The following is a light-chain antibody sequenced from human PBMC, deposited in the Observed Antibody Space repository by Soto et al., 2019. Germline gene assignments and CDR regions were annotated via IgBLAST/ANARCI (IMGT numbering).Light chain of an antibody. J-gene: IGLJ2*01. CDR2: INSDGSH. CDR1: SGHSSHA. V-gene: IGLV4-69*01. CDR3: QTWGTGFRV. Sequence: QPVLTQSPSASASLGASVKLTCTLSSGHSSHAIAWHQQQPEKGPRYLMKINSDGSHSKGDGIPDRFSGSSSGAERYLTISSLQSEDEADYYCQTWGTGFRVFGGGTKLTVL.